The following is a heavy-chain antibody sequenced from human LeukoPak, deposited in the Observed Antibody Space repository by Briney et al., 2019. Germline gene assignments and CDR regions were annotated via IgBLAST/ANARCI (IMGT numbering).Heavy chain of an antibody. CDR3: ARWGGGSYDFWSGYY. D-gene: IGHD3-3*01. CDR1: GGYIHSSSYY. J-gene: IGHJ4*02. Sequence: SDPLSLTCTVSGGYIHSSSYYWGWIRQPPAKGLEGNGNMYDSGRTYFDQSLKSRVTISVETSKNQFSLKLSSVTAADTAVYYCARWGGGSYDFWSGYYWGQGTLVTVSS. CDR2: MYDSGRT. V-gene: IGHV4-39*07.